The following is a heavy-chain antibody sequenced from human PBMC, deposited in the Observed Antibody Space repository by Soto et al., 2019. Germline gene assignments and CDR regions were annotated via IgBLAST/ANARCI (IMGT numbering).Heavy chain of an antibody. CDR2: IWYDGSNK. CDR3: AKSRPGGYDLDY. CDR1: GFTFSSYV. J-gene: IGHJ4*02. D-gene: IGHD5-12*01. Sequence: GGSLRLSCAASGFTFSSYVMHWVRQAPGKGLEWVAVIWYDGSNKYYADSVKGRFTISRDNSKNTLYLQMNSLRAEDTAVYYCAKSRPGGYDLDYWGQGTLVTVSS. V-gene: IGHV3-30*02.